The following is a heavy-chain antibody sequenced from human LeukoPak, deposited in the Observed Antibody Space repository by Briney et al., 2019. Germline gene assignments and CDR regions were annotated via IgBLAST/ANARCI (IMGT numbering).Heavy chain of an antibody. Sequence: PSETLSLTCTVSGGSISSSSYYWGWIRQPPGKGLEWIGTIYYSGSTYYNPSLKSRVTISVDTSKNQFSLKLSSVTAADTAVYYCASREGGEGGYDDDAFDIWGQGTMVTVSS. CDR3: ASREGGEGGYDDDAFDI. CDR2: IYYSGST. D-gene: IGHD5-12*01. J-gene: IGHJ3*02. CDR1: GGSISSSSYY. V-gene: IGHV4-39*07.